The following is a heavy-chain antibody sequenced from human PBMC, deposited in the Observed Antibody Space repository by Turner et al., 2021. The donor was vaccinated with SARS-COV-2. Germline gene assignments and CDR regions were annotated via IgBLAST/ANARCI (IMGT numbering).Heavy chain of an antibody. V-gene: IGHV4-59*08. CDR2: IDYSGST. D-gene: IGHD3-22*01. CDR1: GGSISSYY. Sequence: VQLQESGPGLGILSETLSHTCTASGGSISSYYWTWTRQPPGKGLEWVGYIDYSGSTNYNPSLKSRVTISVDTSKNQFSLKLSSVTAADTAIYYCARHPYYYDSSGYHFDYWGQGTLVTVSS. CDR3: ARHPYYYDSSGYHFDY. J-gene: IGHJ4*02.